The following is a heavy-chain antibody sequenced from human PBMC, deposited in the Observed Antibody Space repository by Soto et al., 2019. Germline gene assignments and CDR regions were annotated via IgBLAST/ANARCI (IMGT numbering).Heavy chain of an antibody. V-gene: IGHV1-69*01. CDR2: IIPIFGTA. CDR1: GGTFSSYA. D-gene: IGHD3-16*01. CDR3: ARERGGNYYYGMDV. J-gene: IGHJ6*02. Sequence: QVQLVQSGAEVKKPGSSVKVSCKASGGTFSSYAISWVRQAPGQGLEWMGGIIPIFGTANYAQKFQGRVTITADESTSTAYRELSSLRSEDTAVYYCARERGGNYYYGMDVWGQGTTVTVSS.